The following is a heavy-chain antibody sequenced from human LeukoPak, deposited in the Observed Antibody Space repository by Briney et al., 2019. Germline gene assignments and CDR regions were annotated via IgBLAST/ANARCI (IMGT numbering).Heavy chain of an antibody. CDR2: INPNSGGT. J-gene: IGHJ6*03. Sequence: ASVKVSCKASGYTFTVYYMHWVRQAPGQGLEWMGRINPNSGGTNCAQKFKGRVTMTRDASISTAYMELSRLRSDDTAVYYCARDFITYGSGSYYIRYYYYYMDVWGKGTTVTVSS. V-gene: IGHV1-2*06. CDR3: ARDFITYGSGSYYIRYYYYYMDV. CDR1: GYTFTVYY. D-gene: IGHD3-10*01.